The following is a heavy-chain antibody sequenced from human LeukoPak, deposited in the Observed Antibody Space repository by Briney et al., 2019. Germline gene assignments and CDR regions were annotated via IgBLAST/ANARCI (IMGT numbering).Heavy chain of an antibody. Sequence: PSETLSLTCTVSGGSISSYYWSWIRQPAGKGLEWIGRIYTSGSTNYNPSLKSRVTMSVDTSKNQFSLKLSSVTAADTAVYYCARGLWYYYDSSGYSDYWGQGTLVTVSS. CDR2: IYTSGST. D-gene: IGHD3-22*01. J-gene: IGHJ4*02. CDR3: ARGLWYYYDSSGYSDY. CDR1: GGSISSYY. V-gene: IGHV4-4*07.